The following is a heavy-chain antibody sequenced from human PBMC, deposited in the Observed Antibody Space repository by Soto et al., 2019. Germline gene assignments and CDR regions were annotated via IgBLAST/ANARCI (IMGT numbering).Heavy chain of an antibody. Sequence: SETLSLTCAVYGGSFSGYYWSWIRQPPGKGLEWIGEINHSGSTNYNPSLKSRVTISVDTSKNQFSLKLSSVTAADTAVYYCARIVMYCSSTSCFEPTRNWFDPWGQGTLVTVSS. CDR2: INHSGST. J-gene: IGHJ5*02. CDR3: ARIVMYCSSTSCFEPTRNWFDP. CDR1: GGSFSGYY. D-gene: IGHD2-2*01. V-gene: IGHV4-34*01.